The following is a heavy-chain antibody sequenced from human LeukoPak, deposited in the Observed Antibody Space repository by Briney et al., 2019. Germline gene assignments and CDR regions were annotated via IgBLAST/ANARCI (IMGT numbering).Heavy chain of an antibody. D-gene: IGHD2-15*01. CDR1: GFTFSNYW. CDR3: IKDMGFDLLKDAFDV. CDR2: IKQDGSVK. V-gene: IGHV3-7*03. J-gene: IGHJ3*01. Sequence: GGSLRLSCVASGFTFSNYWITWVRQSPGKGLEWVANIKQDGSVKYYVDSVKGRFTISRDNAQNSLYLQMYSLKIEDTAFYYCIKDMGFDLLKDAFDVWGQGMLVTVSS.